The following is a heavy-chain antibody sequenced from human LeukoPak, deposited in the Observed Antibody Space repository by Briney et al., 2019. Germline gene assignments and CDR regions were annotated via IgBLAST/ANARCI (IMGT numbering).Heavy chain of an antibody. V-gene: IGHV1-2*02. CDR1: GYTFTGFY. CDR3: ARSSTSLPNFDY. D-gene: IGHD2-2*01. CDR2: INANSGVT. J-gene: IGHJ4*02. Sequence: ASVKVSCKASGYTFTGFYLHWVRHVPGEGLEWMGWINANSGVTNYAQKFQGRVTMTRGASITTAYMELSRLTSDDTAMYFCARSSTSLPNFDYWGQGTLVTVSS.